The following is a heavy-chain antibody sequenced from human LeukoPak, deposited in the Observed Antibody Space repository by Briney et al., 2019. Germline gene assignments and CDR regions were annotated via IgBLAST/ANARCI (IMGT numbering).Heavy chain of an antibody. V-gene: IGHV3-23*01. D-gene: IGHD3-22*01. CDR1: GSTFSSYA. J-gene: IGHJ4*02. CDR2: ISGSGGST. CDR3: AKDLPAYYYDSSGYQRPQTFDY. Sequence: GGSLRLSCAASGSTFSSYAMSRVRQAPGKGLEWVSAISGSGGSTYYADSVKGRFTISRDNSKNTLYLQMNSLRAEDTAVYYCAKDLPAYYYDSSGYQRPQTFDYWGQGTLVTVSS.